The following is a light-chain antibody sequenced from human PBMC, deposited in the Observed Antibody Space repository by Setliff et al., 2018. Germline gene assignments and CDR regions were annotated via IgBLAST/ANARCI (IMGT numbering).Light chain of an antibody. CDR2: DVS. CDR1: SSDVGGYNY. J-gene: IGLJ1*01. CDR3: SSYTSSSTWV. Sequence: QSVLTQPASVSGSPGQSITISCTGTSSDVGGYNYVSWYQQHPGKAPKLLIYDVSKRPSGVSNRFSGPKSGNTASLTISGLQAEDEADYYCSSYTSSSTWVFGTGTKGTVL. V-gene: IGLV2-14*01.